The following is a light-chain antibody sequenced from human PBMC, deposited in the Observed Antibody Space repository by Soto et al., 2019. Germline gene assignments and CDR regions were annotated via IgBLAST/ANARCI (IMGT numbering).Light chain of an antibody. CDR3: QQGKSFPLT. V-gene: IGKV1-12*01. Sequence: DIQMTQSRSSVSASVGDRVTITCRASLGVGTWLTWYQLRPGKAPKLRIYDASIVQHGGPSRFSGSGAGTEFTLTISGLQHEDIAIYYCQQGKSFPLTFGGGTRVEIK. J-gene: IGKJ4*01. CDR2: DAS. CDR1: LGVGTW.